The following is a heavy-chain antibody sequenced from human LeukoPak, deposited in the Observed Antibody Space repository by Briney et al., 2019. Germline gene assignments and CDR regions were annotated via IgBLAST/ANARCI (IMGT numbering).Heavy chain of an antibody. V-gene: IGHV4-38-2*01. J-gene: IGHJ5*02. CDR2: INHSGST. CDR3: ARGLMTTYWFDP. CDR1: GYSISSGYY. D-gene: IGHD4-11*01. Sequence: PSETLSLTCAVSGYSISSGYYWGWIRQPPGKGLEWIGEINHSGSTNYNPSLKSRVTISVDTSKNQFSLKLSSVTAADTAVYYCARGLMTTYWFDPWGQGTLVTVSS.